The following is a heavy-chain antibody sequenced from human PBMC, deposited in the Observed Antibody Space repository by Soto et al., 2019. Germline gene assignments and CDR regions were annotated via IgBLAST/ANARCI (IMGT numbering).Heavy chain of an antibody. J-gene: IGHJ3*02. V-gene: IGHV3-7*05. CDR3: AKEEGGSYSGAFDI. CDR2: IKQDGSEK. D-gene: IGHD1-26*01. CDR1: GFTFSSYW. Sequence: PGGSLRLSCAASGFTFSSYWMNWVRQAPGEGLEWVANIKQDGSEKYYVDSVKGRFTISRDNTKNSLYLQMNSLRAEDTAVYYCAKEEGGSYSGAFDIWGQGTMVTVSS.